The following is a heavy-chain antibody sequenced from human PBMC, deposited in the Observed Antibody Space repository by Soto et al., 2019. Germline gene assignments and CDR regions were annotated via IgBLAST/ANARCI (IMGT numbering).Heavy chain of an antibody. CDR2: IYWDDDK. D-gene: IGHD6-6*01. J-gene: IGHJ4*02. CDR3: AHSRPPRLLDY. CDR1: GFSLSTSGGG. V-gene: IGHV2-5*02. Sequence: QITLKESGPPLVKPTQTLTLTCTFSGFSLSTSGGGVGWIRQPPGKALEWLALIYWDDDKRYSSALNSRLTITKDTSKNQVVLTMTNMDPVDTATYYCAHSRPPRLLDYWGQGTLVTVSS.